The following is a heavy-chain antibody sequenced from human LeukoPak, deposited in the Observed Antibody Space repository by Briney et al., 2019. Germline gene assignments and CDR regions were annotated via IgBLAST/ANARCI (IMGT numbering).Heavy chain of an antibody. Sequence: ASVKVSCKASGGTFSSYAISWVRQAPGQGLEWMGRIIPILGIANYAQKFQGRVTIPADKSTSTAYMELSSLRSEDTAVYYCESGYGDYARYFDYWGQGTLVTVSS. CDR1: GGTFSSYA. D-gene: IGHD4-17*01. J-gene: IGHJ4*02. V-gene: IGHV1-69*04. CDR3: ESGYGDYARYFDY. CDR2: IIPILGIA.